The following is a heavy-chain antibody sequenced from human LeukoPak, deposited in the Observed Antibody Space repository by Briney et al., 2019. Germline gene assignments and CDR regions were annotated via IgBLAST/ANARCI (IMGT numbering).Heavy chain of an antibody. D-gene: IGHD2-8*02. J-gene: IGHJ4*02. CDR1: GFTFTTYA. Sequence: GGSLRLSCAASGFTFTTYAMSWVRQAPGKGLEWVSSITGSGDSTYYADSVKGRFTISRDNAKNSLYLQMNSLRAEDTAVYYCARLSGGQGVYYFDYWGQGTLVTVSS. CDR3: ARLSGGQGVYYFDY. V-gene: IGHV3-23*01. CDR2: ITGSGDST.